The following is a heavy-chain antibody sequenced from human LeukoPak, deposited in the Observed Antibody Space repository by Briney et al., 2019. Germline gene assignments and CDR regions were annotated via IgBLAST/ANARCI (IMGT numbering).Heavy chain of an antibody. V-gene: IGHV4-39*01. D-gene: IGHD3-22*01. CDR2: IYYSGST. J-gene: IGHJ4*02. Sequence: SETLSLTCTVSGGSISSSSYYWGWIRQPPGKGLEWIGSIYYSGSTYYNPSLKSRVTISVDTSKNQFSLKLSSVTAADTAVYYCARPSYYDSSYDYWGQGTLVTVSS. CDR3: ARPSYYDSSYDY. CDR1: GGSISSSSYY.